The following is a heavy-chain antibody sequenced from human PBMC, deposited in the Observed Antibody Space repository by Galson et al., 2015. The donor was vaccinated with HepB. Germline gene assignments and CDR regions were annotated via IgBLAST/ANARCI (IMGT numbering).Heavy chain of an antibody. V-gene: IGHV1-18*04. Sequence: SVKVSCKASGYPFGSYGITWVRQAPGLGLEWMGWISPSNGKTNYEEKLQGRVTMTTDTSTNTAHMELRTLRSDDTAMYYCARGSGEGAYLDYWGQGTLVTVSS. D-gene: IGHD6-25*01. CDR3: ARGSGEGAYLDY. J-gene: IGHJ4*02. CDR1: GYPFGSYG. CDR2: ISPSNGKT.